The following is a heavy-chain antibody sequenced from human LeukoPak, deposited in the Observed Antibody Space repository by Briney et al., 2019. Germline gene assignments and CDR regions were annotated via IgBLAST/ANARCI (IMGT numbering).Heavy chain of an antibody. D-gene: IGHD3-9*01. J-gene: IGHJ2*01. CDR3: ARRTSYDILTGYYWYFDL. V-gene: IGHV4-39*01. CDR2: IYYSGST. Sequence: SETLSLTCTVSGGSISSSSYYWGWIRQPPGKGLEWIGSIYYSGSTYYNPSLKSRVTISVDTSKNQFSLKLSSVTAADTAVYYCARRTSYDILTGYYWYFDLWGRGTLVTVSS. CDR1: GGSISSSSYY.